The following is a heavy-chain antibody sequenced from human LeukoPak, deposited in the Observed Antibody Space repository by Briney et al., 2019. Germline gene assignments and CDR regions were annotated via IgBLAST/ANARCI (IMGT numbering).Heavy chain of an antibody. CDR3: ARMAASYGDYRDN. CDR1: GGTFSSYA. J-gene: IGHJ4*02. Sequence: SVKVSCKASGGTFSSYAISWVRQAPGQGLEWMGGIIPIFGTANYAQKFQGRVTITADESTSTAYMELSSLRSEDTAVYYCARMAASYGDYRDNWGQGILVTVSS. D-gene: IGHD4-17*01. CDR2: IIPIFGTA. V-gene: IGHV1-69*01.